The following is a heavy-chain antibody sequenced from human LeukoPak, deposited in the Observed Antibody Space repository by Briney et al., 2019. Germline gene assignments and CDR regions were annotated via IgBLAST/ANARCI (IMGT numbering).Heavy chain of an antibody. CDR3: ARDLGYSSGWYHAFDI. D-gene: IGHD6-19*01. Sequence: SETLSLTCTVSGGSISSGSYYWSWIRQPAGKGLEWIGRIYTSGSTNYNPTLKSRVTISVDTSKNQFSLKLSSVTAADTAVYYCARDLGYSSGWYHAFDIWGQGTMVTVSS. CDR2: IYTSGST. V-gene: IGHV4-61*02. CDR1: GGSISSGSYY. J-gene: IGHJ3*02.